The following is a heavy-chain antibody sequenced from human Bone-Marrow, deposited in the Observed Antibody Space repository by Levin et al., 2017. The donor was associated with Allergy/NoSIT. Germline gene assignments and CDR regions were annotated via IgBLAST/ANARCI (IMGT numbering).Heavy chain of an antibody. J-gene: IGHJ4*02. Sequence: PSETLSLTCTVSGASISSDTYYWAWIRQPPGRGLEWIVSSRYSGSTYYNPSLQSRVIISVDSSRNQFSLRLTSVNAADTAGYYCARHFYPGADYWGQGTLVTVSS. CDR1: GASISSDTYY. CDR2: SRYSGST. CDR3: ARHFYPGADY. V-gene: IGHV4-39*01. D-gene: IGHD2/OR15-2a*01.